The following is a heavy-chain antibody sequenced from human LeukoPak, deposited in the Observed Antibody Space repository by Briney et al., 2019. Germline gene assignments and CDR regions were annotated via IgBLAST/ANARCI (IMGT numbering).Heavy chain of an antibody. J-gene: IGHJ4*02. V-gene: IGHV4-31*03. Sequence: SQTLSLTCTVSGGSISSGGYYWSWIRQHPGKGLEWIGYIYYSGSTYYNPSPKSRVTISVDTSKNQFSLKLSSVTAADTAVYYCARVDYGDYDYWGQGTLVTVSS. CDR2: IYYSGST. D-gene: IGHD4-17*01. CDR3: ARVDYGDYDY. CDR1: GGSISSGGYY.